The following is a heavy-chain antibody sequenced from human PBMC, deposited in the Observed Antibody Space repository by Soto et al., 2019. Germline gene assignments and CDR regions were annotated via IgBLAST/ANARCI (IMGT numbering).Heavy chain of an antibody. Sequence: SVKVSCKASGGTFSSYAISWVRQAPGQGLEWMGGIIPIFGTANYAQKFQGRVTITADESTSTAYMELSSLRSEDTAVYYCARSRLGNFWSGYISPYYYYGMDVWGQGTTVTVSS. CDR2: IIPIFGTA. D-gene: IGHD3-3*01. CDR3: ARSRLGNFWSGYISPYYYYGMDV. CDR1: GGTFSSYA. J-gene: IGHJ6*02. V-gene: IGHV1-69*13.